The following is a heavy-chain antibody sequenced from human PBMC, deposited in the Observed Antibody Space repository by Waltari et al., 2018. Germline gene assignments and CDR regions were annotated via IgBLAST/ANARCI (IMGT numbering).Heavy chain of an antibody. Sequence: QVQLVQSGAEVKKPGASVKVSCKVPGYTLTQLSMPWLRQAPEKGLEGMGGFDPEDGETIYAQKFQGRVTMTEDTSTDTAYMELSSLRSEDTAVYYCATALLVVVAATRTTTDYWGQGTLVTVSS. V-gene: IGHV1-24*01. CDR2: FDPEDGET. J-gene: IGHJ4*02. D-gene: IGHD2-15*01. CDR1: GYTLTQLS. CDR3: ATALLVVVAATRTTTDY.